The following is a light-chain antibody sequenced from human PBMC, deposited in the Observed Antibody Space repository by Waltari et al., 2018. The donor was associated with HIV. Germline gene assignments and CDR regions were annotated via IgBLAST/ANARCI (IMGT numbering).Light chain of an antibody. J-gene: IGLJ2*01. CDR2: EGS. CDR1: SSDVGSYNL. CDR3: CSYAGSSTLEV. V-gene: IGLV2-23*01. Sequence: QSALTQPASLSGSPGQSITISCTGTSSDVGSYNLVPWYQQHPGKAPKLMIYEGSKRPSGVSNRFSGSKSGNTASLTISGLQAEDEADYYCCSYAGSSTLEVFGGGTKLTVL.